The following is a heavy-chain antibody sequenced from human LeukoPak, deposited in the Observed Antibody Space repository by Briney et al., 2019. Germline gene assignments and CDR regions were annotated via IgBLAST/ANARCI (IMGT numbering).Heavy chain of an antibody. J-gene: IGHJ6*02. CDR3: ARDGANGMDV. Sequence: SETLSLTCTVAGGSISSGGYYWSWIRQHPGKGLEWIEYIYYSGSTYYNPSLKSRVTISVDTSKNQFSLKVSSVTAADTAVYYCARDGANGMDVWGQGTTVTVSS. CDR2: IYYSGST. V-gene: IGHV4-31*03. D-gene: IGHD3-16*01. CDR1: GGSISSGGYY.